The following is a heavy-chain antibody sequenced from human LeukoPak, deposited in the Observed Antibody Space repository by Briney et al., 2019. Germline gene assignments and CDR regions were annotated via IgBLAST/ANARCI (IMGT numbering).Heavy chain of an antibody. CDR2: IWYDGSKK. J-gene: IGHJ6*02. CDR1: GFPFSFYG. Sequence: GGSLRLSCATSGFPFSFYGMHWVRQAPGKGPEWVAVIWYDGSKKYYADSVKGRFTISRDNSKNTLYLQMNRLRVEDTAVYYCARVANITTFGMDVWGQGTTATVSS. V-gene: IGHV3-33*01. CDR3: ARVANITTFGMDV. D-gene: IGHD3-9*01.